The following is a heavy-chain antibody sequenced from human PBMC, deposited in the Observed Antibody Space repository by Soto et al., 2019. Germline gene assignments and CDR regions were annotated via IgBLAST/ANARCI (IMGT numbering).Heavy chain of an antibody. CDR3: ATLKTYPIFGPYNWFDP. CDR1: GVSISSNNW. Sequence: QVQLQESGPGLVKPSATLSLTCAVSGVSISSNNWWSWVRQPPGKGLEWIGEIYHSGSTNYNPSLKSRVTISEDKSKNQFSLRLSSMTAADTAVYYCATLKTYPIFGPYNWFDPWGQGTLVTVSS. D-gene: IGHD3-3*01. CDR2: IYHSGST. J-gene: IGHJ5*02. V-gene: IGHV4-4*02.